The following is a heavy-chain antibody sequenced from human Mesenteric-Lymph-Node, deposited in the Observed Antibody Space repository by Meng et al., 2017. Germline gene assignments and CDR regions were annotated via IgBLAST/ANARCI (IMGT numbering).Heavy chain of an antibody. D-gene: IGHD3-22*01. J-gene: IGHJ4*02. CDR1: GYTFTGYY. Sequence: ASVKVSCKASGYTFTGYYMHWVRQAPGQGLEWMGRINPNSGGTNYAQKFQGRVTMTRDTPISTAYMELSRLRSDDTAVYYCARDVFYYDVSGYFSVGKGPIDHWGQGTLVTVSS. CDR2: INPNSGGT. CDR3: ARDVFYYDVSGYFSVGKGPIDH. V-gene: IGHV1-2*06.